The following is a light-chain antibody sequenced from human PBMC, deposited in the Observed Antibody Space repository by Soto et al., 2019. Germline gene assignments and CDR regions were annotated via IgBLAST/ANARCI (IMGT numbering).Light chain of an antibody. CDR3: QQYDSSWT. J-gene: IGKJ1*01. CDR2: GVS. V-gene: IGKV3-20*01. CDR1: QSVPSNF. Sequence: EIVLTQSPGTLSLSPGERATLSCRASQSVPSNFLAWYQQKPGQAPILLIYGVSRRATGIPDRFSGSGSWTDFTLTISRLEPEDFAVYYCQQYDSSWTFGQGTKVEIK.